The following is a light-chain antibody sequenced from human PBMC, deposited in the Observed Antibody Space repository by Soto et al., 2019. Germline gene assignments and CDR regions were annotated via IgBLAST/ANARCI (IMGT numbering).Light chain of an antibody. Sequence: DIVMTQSPDSLAVSLGERVTINCKSSQSVLYSSNNRNYLAWYQQKPGQPPKLLIYWASTRESGVPDRFSGSGSGTDFTLTISSXQAEDVTVYYCQQYYNTPLTFGGGTKVDIK. CDR3: QQYYNTPLT. V-gene: IGKV4-1*01. J-gene: IGKJ4*01. CDR1: QSVLYSSNNRNY. CDR2: WAS.